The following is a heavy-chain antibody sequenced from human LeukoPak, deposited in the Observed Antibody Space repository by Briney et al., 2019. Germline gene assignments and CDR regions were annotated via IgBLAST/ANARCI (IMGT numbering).Heavy chain of an antibody. V-gene: IGHV6-1*01. Sequence: KHSQTLSLTCAISGDSVSSNNAVWNWIRQSPSRGLEWLGKTYCRSKWLNDSAVSVKSRITINPDTSKNQITLQLNSVTPEDTAVYYCARSLWGGALDIWGQGTTDAVSS. CDR1: GDSVSSNNAV. CDR3: ARSLWGGALDI. D-gene: IGHD3-16*01. CDR2: TYCRSKWLN. J-gene: IGHJ3*02.